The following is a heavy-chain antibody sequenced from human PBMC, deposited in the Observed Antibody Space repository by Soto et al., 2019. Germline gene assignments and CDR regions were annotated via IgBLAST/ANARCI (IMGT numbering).Heavy chain of an antibody. CDR3: ARYRFLDP. J-gene: IGHJ5*02. V-gene: IGHV3-7*03. D-gene: IGHD3-10*01. CDR2: IKEDGSEK. CDR1: GFILRNYW. Sequence: LRLSFADSGFILRNYWMSWVRQAPGMGLQWVASIKEDGSEKYYVDPVKGRFTISRENAKNSLYLQMNSLRAEDTAVYYCARYRFLDPWGQGILVTVSS.